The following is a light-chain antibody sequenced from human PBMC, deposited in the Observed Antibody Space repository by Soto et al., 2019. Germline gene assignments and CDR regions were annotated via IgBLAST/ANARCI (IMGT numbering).Light chain of an antibody. V-gene: IGKV1-6*02. J-gene: IGKJ1*01. CDR1: QGIRND. CDR2: AAT. Sequence: IQMTQSPSSLSASVGDRVTITCRASQGIRNDLGWYQQKLGEAPNLLIYAATSLRSGVPSRFSGSGSGTDFTITISSLQPEDFATYYCLQDYNYPRTFAQGTKVEV. CDR3: LQDYNYPRT.